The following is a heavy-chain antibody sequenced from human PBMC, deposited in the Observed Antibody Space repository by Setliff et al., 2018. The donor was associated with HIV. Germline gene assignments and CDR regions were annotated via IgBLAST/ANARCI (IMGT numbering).Heavy chain of an antibody. CDR2: ITSTGSTI. CDR3: ARDQVANYYGSGIDY. CDR1: GFTFSDCS. D-gene: IGHD3-10*01. Sequence: AGSLRLSCAASGFTFSDCSMNWVRQAPGKGLEWISYITSTGSTIFYADSVKGRFTISRDNSKNTLYLQMNSLRAEDTAVYYCARDQVANYYGSGIDYWGQGTLVTAPQ. J-gene: IGHJ4*02. V-gene: IGHV3-48*04.